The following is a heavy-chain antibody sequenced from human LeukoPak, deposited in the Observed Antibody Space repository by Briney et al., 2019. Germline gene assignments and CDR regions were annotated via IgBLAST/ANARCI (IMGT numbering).Heavy chain of an antibody. Sequence: ASVKVSCKASGYTFTSYYMHWVRQAPGQGLEWMGWINPYSGDTAYAQKFQGRVTMTRDTSINTAYMELNGLKFDDTAVYYCARGTMNLDSWGQGTLVTVSS. CDR1: GYTFTSYY. CDR2: INPYSGDT. D-gene: IGHD3-22*01. V-gene: IGHV1-2*02. J-gene: IGHJ4*02. CDR3: ARGTMNLDS.